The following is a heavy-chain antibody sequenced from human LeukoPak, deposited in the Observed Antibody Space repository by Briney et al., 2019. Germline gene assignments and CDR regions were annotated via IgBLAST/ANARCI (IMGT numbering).Heavy chain of an antibody. CDR2: IYHSGST. CDR3: ATVSAFFYDSGSYYTFDY. CDR1: GGSISSSKW. Sequence: SETLSLTCAVSGGSISSSKWWSWVRQPPGKGLEWIGEIYHSGSTNYNPSLKSRVTVSVDKSKNQFSLKLSSVTAADTAVYYCATVSAFFYDSGSYYTFDYWGQGTLVTVSS. D-gene: IGHD3-10*01. J-gene: IGHJ4*02. V-gene: IGHV4-4*02.